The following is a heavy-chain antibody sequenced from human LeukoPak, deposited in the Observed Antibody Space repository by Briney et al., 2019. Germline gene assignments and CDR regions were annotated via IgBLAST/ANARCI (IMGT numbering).Heavy chain of an antibody. CDR1: GGTFNTSP. Sequence: ASVKVSCKASGGTFNTSPLSWLRQAPGQGPEWMGGIIPFFGTANYAQKFQDRVTITADASSSTAYMELSSLRSEDTAVYYCARLASGEYNWFDPWGQGTLVTVSS. D-gene: IGHD3-16*01. CDR3: ARLASGEYNWFDP. V-gene: IGHV1-69*13. CDR2: IIPFFGTA. J-gene: IGHJ5*02.